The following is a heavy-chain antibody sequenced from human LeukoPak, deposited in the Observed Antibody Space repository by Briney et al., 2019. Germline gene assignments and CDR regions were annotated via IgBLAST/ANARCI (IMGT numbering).Heavy chain of an antibody. CDR1: GFSFSDYD. V-gene: IGHV3-21*01. CDR3: GRAFPPLRTASAGDL. CDR2: ISGRSSHV. D-gene: IGHD3-16*01. Sequence: GGSLRLSCSASGFSFSDYDMNWFRQAPGKGLEWISSISGRSSHVYYGDSVKGRFSISRDSAMNSVFLQMNSLGVDDTAVYYCGRAFPPLRTASAGDLWGQGTLVTVSS. J-gene: IGHJ4*02.